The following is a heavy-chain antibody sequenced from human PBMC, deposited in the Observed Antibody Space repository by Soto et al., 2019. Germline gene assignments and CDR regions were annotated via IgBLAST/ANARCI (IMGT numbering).Heavy chain of an antibody. J-gene: IGHJ3*02. Sequence: SXTLSMAFTVSGGTMSSSSYDWVWIRQPPGKGLEWIGSIYYSGSTYYNPSLKSRVTISVDTSKNQFSLKLSSVTAADTAVYYCARVPGSGAFDICGQGTMVTVS. CDR1: GGTMSSSSYD. D-gene: IGHD3-10*01. V-gene: IGHV4-39*01. CDR3: ARVPGSGAFDI. CDR2: IYYSGST.